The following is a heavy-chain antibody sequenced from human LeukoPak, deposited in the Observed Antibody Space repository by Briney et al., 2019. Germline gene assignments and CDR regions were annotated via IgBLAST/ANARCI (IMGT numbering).Heavy chain of an antibody. D-gene: IGHD3-9*01. V-gene: IGHV1-2*02. CDR2: INPNSGGT. Sequence: ASVKVSCKASGYTSTGYYMHWVRQAPGQGLEWMGWINPNSGGTNYAQKFQGRVTMTRDTSISTAYMELSRLRSDDTAVYYCARQYYDILTGYYIDYWGQGTLVTVSS. J-gene: IGHJ4*02. CDR3: ARQYYDILTGYYIDY. CDR1: GYTSTGYY.